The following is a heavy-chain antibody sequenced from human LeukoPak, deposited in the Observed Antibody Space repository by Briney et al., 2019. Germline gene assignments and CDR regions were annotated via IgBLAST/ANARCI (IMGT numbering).Heavy chain of an antibody. CDR1: GGTFSSYA. D-gene: IGHD3-3*01. Sequence: SVKVSCKASGGTFSSYAISWVRQAPGQGLEWMGRIIPIFGTANYAQKFQGRVTITTDESTSTAYMELSSLRSEDTAVYYCARDDFWSDYAYYFDYWGQGTLVTVSS. CDR3: ARDDFWSDYAYYFDY. J-gene: IGHJ4*02. V-gene: IGHV1-69*05. CDR2: IIPIFGTA.